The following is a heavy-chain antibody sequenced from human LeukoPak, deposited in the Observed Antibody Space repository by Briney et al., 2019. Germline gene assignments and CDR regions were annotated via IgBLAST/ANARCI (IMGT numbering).Heavy chain of an antibody. Sequence: PGGSLRLSCAASGFTFSSYWMHWVRQAPGKGLVWVSRINSDGSSTSYADSVKGRFTISRDNAKNTLYLQMNSLRAEDTAVYYCAVDTAMVEAFDYWGQGTLVTVSS. CDR2: INSDGSST. J-gene: IGHJ4*02. V-gene: IGHV3-74*01. CDR3: AVDTAMVEAFDY. CDR1: GFTFSSYW. D-gene: IGHD5-18*01.